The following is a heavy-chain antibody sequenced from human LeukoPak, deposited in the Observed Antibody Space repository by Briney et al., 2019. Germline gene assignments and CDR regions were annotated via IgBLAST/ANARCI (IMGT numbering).Heavy chain of an antibody. J-gene: IGHJ5*02. Sequence: SETLSLTCTVSGGSISSYYWSWLWQPPGKGLEWIGYIYYSGSTNYNPSLKSRVTISVDTSKNQFSLKLSSVTAADTAVYYCARRVTMVRGNRYNWFDPWGQGTLVTVSS. CDR1: GGSISSYY. CDR3: ARRVTMVRGNRYNWFDP. D-gene: IGHD3-10*01. V-gene: IGHV4-59*01. CDR2: IYYSGST.